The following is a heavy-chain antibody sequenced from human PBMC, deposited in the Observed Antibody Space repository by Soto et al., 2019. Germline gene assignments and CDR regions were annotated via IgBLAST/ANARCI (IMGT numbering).Heavy chain of an antibody. CDR2: IHSSRRS. CDR1: GGAFRSYF. Sequence: QVRLRESGPQVVKPSATLSLNCNVSGGAFRSYFWSWIRQSPGKGLEWIGNIHSSRRSNYNPSFKSRVSMSIDPSKNQFSVRLTSVTPADTAVYYCARDDPFDPWGQGILVTVSS. V-gene: IGHV4-59*01. CDR3: ARDDPFDP. J-gene: IGHJ5*02.